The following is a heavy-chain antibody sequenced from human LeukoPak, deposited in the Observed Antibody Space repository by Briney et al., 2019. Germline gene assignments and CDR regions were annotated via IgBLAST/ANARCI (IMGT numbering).Heavy chain of an antibody. D-gene: IGHD3-3*01. J-gene: IGHJ4*02. CDR2: ISGSGGST. V-gene: IGHV3-23*01. CDR1: GFTFSSYA. Sequence: GGSLRLSCAASGFTFSSYAMSWVRQAPGRGLEWVSAISGSGGSTYYADSVKGRFTISRDNSKNMLYLQMNSLRAEDTAVYYCAKDPHTLHRFLEWLPPTYFDYWGQRTQVTVSS. CDR3: AKDPHTLHRFLEWLPPTYFDY.